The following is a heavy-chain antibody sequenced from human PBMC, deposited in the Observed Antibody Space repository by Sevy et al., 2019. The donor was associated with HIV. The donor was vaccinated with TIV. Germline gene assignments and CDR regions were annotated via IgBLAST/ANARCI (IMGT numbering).Heavy chain of an antibody. CDR2: IHHSGST. CDR3: AGDKAYSSSWYGEGNWFDP. CDR1: GYSISSGYY. D-gene: IGHD6-13*01. J-gene: IGHJ5*02. V-gene: IGHV4-38-2*02. Sequence: SETLSLTCTVSGYSISSGYYWGWIRQPPGKGLEWIGSIHHSGSTYYNPSLKRRVTISVEMSKNQFSLKMSSVTAADTAVFYCAGDKAYSSSWYGEGNWFDPWGQGTLVTVSS.